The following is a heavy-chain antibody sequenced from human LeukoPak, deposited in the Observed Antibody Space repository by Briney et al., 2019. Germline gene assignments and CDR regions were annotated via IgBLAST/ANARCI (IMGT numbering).Heavy chain of an antibody. D-gene: IGHD2/OR15-2a*01. J-gene: IGHJ4*02. CDR1: GFTFSNFA. CDR2: ISNSRTST. Sequence: GGSLRLSCAPSGFTFSNFAMTWVRQAPGKGLEGVSIISNSRTSTIYSDPAKGPFTISRDNPNNTLYLQTNSLRAEDTAVDYCAKDCNPDLIYYFDYWGQGTMVTVSS. V-gene: IGHV3-23*01. CDR3: AKDCNPDLIYYFDY.